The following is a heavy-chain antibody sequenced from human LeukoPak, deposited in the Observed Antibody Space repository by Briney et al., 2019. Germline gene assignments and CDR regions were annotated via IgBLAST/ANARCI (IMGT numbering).Heavy chain of an antibody. V-gene: IGHV4-39*01. CDR1: GGSISSSSYY. D-gene: IGHD6-13*01. CDR3: AVQLQQLVYFDY. CDR2: IYYRVST. Sequence: SETLSLTCTVPGGSISSSSYYSGSIRQPPGKGLERTGSIYYRVSTYYHPSLKSRVTISVDTSKNQFSLKLSSVTAADTAVYYCAVQLQQLVYFDYWGQGTLVTVSS. J-gene: IGHJ4*02.